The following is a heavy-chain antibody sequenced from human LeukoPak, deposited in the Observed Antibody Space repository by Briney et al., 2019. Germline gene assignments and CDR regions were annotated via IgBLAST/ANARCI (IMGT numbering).Heavy chain of an antibody. V-gene: IGHV3-20*04. D-gene: IGHD6-19*01. Sequence: LGGSLRLSCAGSGFTFDDYGMSWVRQAPGKGLEWVSGINWNGGSTGYVDSVKGRFTISRDNAKNSLYLQMNSLRAEDTALYYCARTSSGWYGGFDYWGQGTLVTVSS. CDR1: GFTFDDYG. CDR2: INWNGGST. J-gene: IGHJ4*02. CDR3: ARTSSGWYGGFDY.